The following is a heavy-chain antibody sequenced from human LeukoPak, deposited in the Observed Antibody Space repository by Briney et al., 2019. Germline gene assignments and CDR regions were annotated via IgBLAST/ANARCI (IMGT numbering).Heavy chain of an antibody. J-gene: IGHJ4*02. CDR3: TAIRPDY. D-gene: IGHD2-21*02. CDR2: IKSDVRST. Sequence: PGGSLRLSCAASGFTFSTSWMHWVRQAPGKGLVWVARIKSDVRSTDYADSVKGRFTISRDDANNILHLQMNSLRAEDTAVYYCTAIRPDYWGQGTVVTVSS. V-gene: IGHV3-74*01. CDR1: GFTFSTSW.